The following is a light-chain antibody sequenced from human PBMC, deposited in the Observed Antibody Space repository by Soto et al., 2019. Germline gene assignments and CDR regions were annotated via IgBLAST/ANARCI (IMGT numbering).Light chain of an antibody. Sequence: QSALTQPPSASGSPGQSVTITCSGTSSDVGEENYVSWYQQHPGKVPKLILYEVSKRPSGVPDRVSGSRSGNTASLTVSGLQAEDEADYYCSSCAGSPVAFGGGTKLTVL. J-gene: IGLJ2*01. CDR2: EVS. V-gene: IGLV2-8*01. CDR1: SSDVGEENY. CDR3: SSCAGSPVA.